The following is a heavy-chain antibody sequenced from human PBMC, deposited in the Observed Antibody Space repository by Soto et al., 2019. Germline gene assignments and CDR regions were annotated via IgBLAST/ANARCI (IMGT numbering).Heavy chain of an antibody. D-gene: IGHD3-16*02. V-gene: IGHV3-7*03. CDR3: AAYCYTMTCTHFHGYS. CDR2: IKQDESDK. CDR1: GFIFSNYF. J-gene: IGHJ5*02. Sequence: GGSLRLSWSASGFIFSNYFMSWVRHAPGKWLEWVANIKQDESDKYYVDSVKGRFTISRDNAKNALYLQINSLRVEDTAVYYCAAYCYTMTCTHFHGYSWGQGTQVTVSS.